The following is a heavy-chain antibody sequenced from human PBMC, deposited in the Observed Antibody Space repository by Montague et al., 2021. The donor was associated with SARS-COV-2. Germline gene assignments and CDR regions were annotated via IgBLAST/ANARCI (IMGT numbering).Heavy chain of an antibody. D-gene: IGHD3-10*01. CDR3: AKARRGSGSGSYFDILVNWFSP. V-gene: IGHV4-31*02. CDR2: IYYSGST. J-gene: IGHJ5*02. Sequence: IYYSGSTCYKPSLKSRVTISVDASKNQFSLKLSTVTAADTAVYYCAKARRGSGSGSYFDILVNWFSPRGQKTLIT.